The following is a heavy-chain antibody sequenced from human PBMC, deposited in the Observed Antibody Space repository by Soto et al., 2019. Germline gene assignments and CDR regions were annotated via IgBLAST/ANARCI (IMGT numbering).Heavy chain of an antibody. CDR3: ATPTPTIFGVEDYGMDV. CDR1: GYTLTELS. D-gene: IGHD3-3*01. J-gene: IGHJ6*02. V-gene: IGHV1-24*01. CDR2: FDPEDGET. Sequence: GASVKVSCKVSGYTLTELSMHWVRQAPGKGLEWMGGFDPEDGETIYAQKFQGRVTMTEDTSTDTAYMELSSLRSGDTAVYYCATPTPTIFGVEDYGMDVWGQGTTVTVSS.